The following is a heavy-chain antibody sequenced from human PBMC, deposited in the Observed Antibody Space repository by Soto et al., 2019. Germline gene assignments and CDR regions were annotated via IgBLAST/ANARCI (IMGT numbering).Heavy chain of an antibody. V-gene: IGHV1-24*01. D-gene: IGHD3-9*01. CDR1: GYTLTDLS. Sequence: ASVKVSCKVSGYTLTDLSMQWVRQAPGKGLEWMGGFDPEDGETIYAQKLQGRVTMTTDTSTSTAYMELRSLRSDDTAVYYCARNILTGYYPMGDDYWGQGTLVTVSS. J-gene: IGHJ4*02. CDR3: ARNILTGYYPMGDDY. CDR2: FDPEDGET.